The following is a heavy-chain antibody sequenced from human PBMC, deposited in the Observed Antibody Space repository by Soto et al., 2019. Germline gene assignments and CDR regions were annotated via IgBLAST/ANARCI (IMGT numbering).Heavy chain of an antibody. Sequence: GASVKVSCKASGYTFTSYAMHWVRQAPGQRLEWMGWINAGNGNTKYSQKFQGRVTITRDTSASTAYMELSSLRSEDTAVYYCARAQTQVLRFVEWLPDYGMDVWGQGTTVTVSS. CDR3: ARAQTQVLRFVEWLPDYGMDV. CDR2: INAGNGNT. D-gene: IGHD3-3*01. V-gene: IGHV1-3*01. CDR1: GYTFTSYA. J-gene: IGHJ6*02.